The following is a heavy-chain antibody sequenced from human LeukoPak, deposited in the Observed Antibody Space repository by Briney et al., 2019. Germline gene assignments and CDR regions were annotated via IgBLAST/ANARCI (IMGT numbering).Heavy chain of an antibody. V-gene: IGHV3-21*01. CDR3: ARDRHKYNYDSGGYPPY. Sequence: GGSLRLSCAASGFTFSTYSMNWVRQAPGKGLEWVSSISSSSSSIFYADSVKGRFTISRDNAKNSLYLQMNTLRAEDTAVYYCARDRHKYNYDSGGYPPYWGQGTLVTVSS. J-gene: IGHJ4*02. CDR2: ISSSSSSI. CDR1: GFTFSTYS. D-gene: IGHD3-22*01.